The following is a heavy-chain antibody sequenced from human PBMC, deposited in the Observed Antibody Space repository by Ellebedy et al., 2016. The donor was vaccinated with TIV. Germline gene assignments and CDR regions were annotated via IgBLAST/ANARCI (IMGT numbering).Heavy chain of an antibody. J-gene: IGHJ4*02. CDR2: IGSPSTYI. CDR1: GFNFSTCS. D-gene: IGHD5-12*01. V-gene: IGHV3-21*01. CDR3: VRTPTGYDPRHFDY. Sequence: GESLKISXVGSGFNFSTCSMSWVRQAPGKGLDWVSSIGSPSTYIYYADSVRGRFTVSRDNAKNSLYLQMNGLRVEDTAMYYCVRTPTGYDPRHFDYWGQGTLVTGSS.